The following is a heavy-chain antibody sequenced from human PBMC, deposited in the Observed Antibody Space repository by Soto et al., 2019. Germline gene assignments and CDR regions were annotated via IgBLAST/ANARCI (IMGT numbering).Heavy chain of an antibody. Sequence: QVQLQESGPGLVKPSQTLSLTCTVSGGSISSGGYYWSWIRQHPGKGLEWIGYIYYSGSTYYNPSLKSRVTIQVDTSKNQFSLKLSSVTAADTAVYYCARVPLVDIVVVTGYFDYWGQGTLVTVSS. CDR1: GGSISSGGYY. J-gene: IGHJ4*02. CDR3: ARVPLVDIVVVTGYFDY. V-gene: IGHV4-31*03. D-gene: IGHD2-21*02. CDR2: IYYSGST.